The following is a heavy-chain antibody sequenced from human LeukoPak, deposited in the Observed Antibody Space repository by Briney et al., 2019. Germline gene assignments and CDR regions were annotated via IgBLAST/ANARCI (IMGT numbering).Heavy chain of an antibody. J-gene: IGHJ6*03. CDR2: IYYSGST. V-gene: IGHV4-59*01. CDR3: ARGGRYYDSSGYYYDYYHYYMDV. Sequence: PSETLSLTCTVSGGSISSYYWSWIRQPPGKGLEWIGYIYYSGSTNYNPSLKSRVTISVDTSKNQFSLKLSSVTAADTAVYYCARGGRYYDSSGYYYDYYHYYMDVWGKGTTVTVSS. CDR1: GGSISSYY. D-gene: IGHD3-22*01.